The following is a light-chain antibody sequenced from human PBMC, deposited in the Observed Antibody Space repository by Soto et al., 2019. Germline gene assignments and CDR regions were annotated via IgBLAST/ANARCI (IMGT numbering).Light chain of an antibody. Sequence: DIQMTQSPYTPSASVGDRDTITCPASQSISSWLAWYQQKPGKAPKLPIYKASSLESGVPSRFSGSGSGTEFTLTISSLQPDDFATYYCQQYNSYPLTFGGGTKVDIK. V-gene: IGKV1-5*03. CDR1: QSISSW. CDR2: KAS. J-gene: IGKJ4*01. CDR3: QQYNSYPLT.